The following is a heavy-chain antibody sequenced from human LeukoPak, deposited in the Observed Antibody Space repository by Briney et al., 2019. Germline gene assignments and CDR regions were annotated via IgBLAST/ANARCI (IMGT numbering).Heavy chain of an antibody. CDR2: IYYSGSK. J-gene: IGHJ5*02. CDR3: ARGLIVVVVAATSQWFDP. V-gene: IGHV4-39*07. Sequence: KTSETLSLTCSVSGGSINTDNYYWGWVRQPPGKALEWIGSIYYSGSKWYNPSLKSRVTISLDTSKNQFSLKLSSVTAADTVVYYCARGLIVVVVAATSQWFDPWGQGTLVTVSS. D-gene: IGHD2-15*01. CDR1: GGSINTDNYY.